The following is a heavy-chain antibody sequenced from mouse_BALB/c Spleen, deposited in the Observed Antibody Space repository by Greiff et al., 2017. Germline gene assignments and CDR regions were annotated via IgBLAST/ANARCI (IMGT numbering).Heavy chain of an antibody. CDR1: GFTFSRYT. D-gene: IGHD2-1*01. CDR2: ISSGGGNT. Sequence: DVMLVESGGGLVKPGGSLKLSCAASGFTFSRYTMSWVRQTPEKRLEWVATISSGGGNTYYPDSVKGRFTISRDNAKNNLYLQMSSLRSEDTALYYCARWGGNSYFDYWGQGTTLTVSS. J-gene: IGHJ2*01. V-gene: IGHV5-9*03. CDR3: ARWGGNSYFDY.